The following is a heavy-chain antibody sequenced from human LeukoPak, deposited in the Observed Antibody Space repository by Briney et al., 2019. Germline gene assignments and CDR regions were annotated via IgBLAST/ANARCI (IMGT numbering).Heavy chain of an antibody. CDR2: ISAGDGSS. CDR3: AKGGLAGYNALFDY. Sequence: PGGSLRLSCAASGFTFGSYAMSWVRQAPGKGLEWVSGISAGDGSSHYADSVQGRFTIFVSNAKNTLYLQMNTLRAEDTAMYYCAKGGLAGYNALFDYWGQGTRVTVSS. J-gene: IGHJ4*02. V-gene: IGHV3-23*01. CDR1: GFTFGSYA. D-gene: IGHD5-24*01.